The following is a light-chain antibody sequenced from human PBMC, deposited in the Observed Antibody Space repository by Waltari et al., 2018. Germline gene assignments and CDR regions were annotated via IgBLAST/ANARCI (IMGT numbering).Light chain of an antibody. CDR2: WAS. CDR1: QNVLYSSNNKNY. CDR3: QQYYGTPPT. V-gene: IGKV4-1*01. Sequence: DILMTQSPASLAVSLGERATINCKSSQNVLYSSNNKNYLVWYQQKPGQPPKLLIYWASTRESGVPDRFSGSGSGTDFTLTISSLQAEDVAVYYCQQYYGTPPTFGQGTKVEIK. J-gene: IGKJ1*01.